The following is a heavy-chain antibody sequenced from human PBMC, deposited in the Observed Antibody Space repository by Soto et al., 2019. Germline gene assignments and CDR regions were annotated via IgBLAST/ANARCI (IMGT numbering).Heavy chain of an antibody. J-gene: IGHJ4*02. CDR1: GFTFSSYA. V-gene: IGHV3-23*01. D-gene: IGHD3-22*01. CDR2: ISGSGGAT. CDR3: AKKPYSGGYHPYDY. Sequence: GGSLRLSCAASGFTFSSYAMHWVRQAPGKGLEWVSGISGSGGATDYADSVKGRFTISRDNSKNTLYLQMNSLRAEDTAVYYCAKKPYSGGYHPYDYWGQGTLVTVSS.